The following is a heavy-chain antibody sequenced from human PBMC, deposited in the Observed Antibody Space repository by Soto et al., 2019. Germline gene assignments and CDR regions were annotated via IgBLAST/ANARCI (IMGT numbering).Heavy chain of an antibody. Sequence: QVQLQESGPGLVKPSQTLSLTCTVSGGSISSGGYYWSWIRQHPGKGLEWIGYIYYSGSTYYNPSLKSRVTISVDTSKTQFSPKLSAVTAADTAVYYCAREEGGGYDHRWFDPWGQGTLVTVSS. J-gene: IGHJ5*02. CDR2: IYYSGST. CDR1: GGSISSGGYY. D-gene: IGHD5-12*01. V-gene: IGHV4-31*03. CDR3: AREEGGGYDHRWFDP.